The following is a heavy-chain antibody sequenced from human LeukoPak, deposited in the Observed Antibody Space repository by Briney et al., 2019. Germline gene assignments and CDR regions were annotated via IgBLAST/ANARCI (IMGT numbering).Heavy chain of an antibody. CDR3: AGGSYCTNGVCYTSEYFQH. J-gene: IGHJ1*01. D-gene: IGHD2-8*01. CDR2: IYYSAST. Sequence: SQTLSLTCTVSGGSISSGDYYWSWIRQPPGKGLEWIGYIYYSASTYYNPSLKSRVTMSVDTSKNQFSLKLRSVTAADTAVCYCAGGSYCTNGVCYTSEYFQHWGQGTLVTVSS. V-gene: IGHV4-30-4*01. CDR1: GGSISSGDYY.